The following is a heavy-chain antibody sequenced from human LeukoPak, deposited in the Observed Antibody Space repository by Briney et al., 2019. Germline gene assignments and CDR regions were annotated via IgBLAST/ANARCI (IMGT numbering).Heavy chain of an antibody. D-gene: IGHD4-23*01. Sequence: ASVKVSCKASGYTFTSYGISWVRQAPGQGLEWMGWISAYNGNTNYAQKLQGRVTMTTDTSTSTAYMELRSLRSDDTAVYYCASFNSTRRAFDIWGQGAMVTVSS. V-gene: IGHV1-18*01. J-gene: IGHJ3*02. CDR2: ISAYNGNT. CDR1: GYTFTSYG. CDR3: ASFNSTRRAFDI.